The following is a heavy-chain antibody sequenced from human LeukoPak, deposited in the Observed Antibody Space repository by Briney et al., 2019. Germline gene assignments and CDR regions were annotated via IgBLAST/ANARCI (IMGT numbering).Heavy chain of an antibody. Sequence: SETLSLTCTVSGGSISSYYWSWIRQPPGKGLEWIGYIYYSGSTNYNPSLKSRVTISVDTSKNQFSLKLSSVTAADTAVYYCARAAPLRFLEWSPDAFDIWGQGTMVTVSS. V-gene: IGHV4-59*01. CDR1: GGSISSYY. J-gene: IGHJ3*02. CDR2: IYYSGST. CDR3: ARAAPLRFLEWSPDAFDI. D-gene: IGHD3-3*01.